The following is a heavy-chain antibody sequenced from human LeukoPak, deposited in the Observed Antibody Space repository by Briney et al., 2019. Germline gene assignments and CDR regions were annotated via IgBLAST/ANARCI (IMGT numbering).Heavy chain of an antibody. Sequence: PWASVKVSCKASGGTFSSYAISWVRQAPGQGLEWMGGIIPIFGTANYAQKFQGRVTITADESTSTAYMELSSLRSEDTAVYYCARVMGSSYDGGYVVDYWGQGTLVTASS. V-gene: IGHV1-69*13. CDR1: GGTFSSYA. J-gene: IGHJ4*02. CDR3: ARVMGSSYDGGYVVDY. CDR2: IIPIFGTA. D-gene: IGHD5-12*01.